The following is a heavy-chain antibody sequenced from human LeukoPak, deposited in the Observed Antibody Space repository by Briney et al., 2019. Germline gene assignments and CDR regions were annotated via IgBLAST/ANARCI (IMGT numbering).Heavy chain of an antibody. D-gene: IGHD2-15*01. CDR1: GFTFSNYA. Sequence: PGGSLRLSCAASGFTFSNYAMSWVRRAPGKGLEWVSTISNGGKTTYYADSAKGRFTISRDNSKNTLSLQMYSLRDEDTAVYYCARIPYTDAVVVAEFYFDYWGQGTLVTVSS. CDR3: ARIPYTDAVVVAEFYFDY. V-gene: IGHV3-23*01. J-gene: IGHJ4*02. CDR2: ISNGGKTT.